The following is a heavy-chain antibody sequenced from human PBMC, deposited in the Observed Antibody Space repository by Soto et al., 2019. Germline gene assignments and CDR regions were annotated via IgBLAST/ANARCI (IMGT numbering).Heavy chain of an antibody. CDR2: IGTAGDT. CDR1: GFTFSSYD. CDR3: ARGAAAGTFDY. D-gene: IGHD6-13*01. J-gene: IGHJ4*02. Sequence: PGGSLRLACAASGFTFSSYDMHWVRQATGKGLEWVSAIGTAGDTYYPGSVKGRFTISRENSKNSVYLQLSSLRSEDTAVYYCARGAAAGTFDYWGQGTLVTVSS. V-gene: IGHV3-13*01.